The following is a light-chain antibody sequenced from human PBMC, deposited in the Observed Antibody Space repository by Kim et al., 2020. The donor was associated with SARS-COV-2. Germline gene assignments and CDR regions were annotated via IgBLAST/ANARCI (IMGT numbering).Light chain of an antibody. Sequence: DIQLTQSPSSLRTSIGDRVTITCQASQDINKYLNWYRQKPGKAPELVIFDASILETGVPSTFSGSGFGTDFTFTISSLQPEDIGTYYCQQYDSVPLTFGQGTRLEIK. CDR3: QQYDSVPLT. J-gene: IGKJ5*01. V-gene: IGKV1-33*01. CDR1: QDINKY. CDR2: DAS.